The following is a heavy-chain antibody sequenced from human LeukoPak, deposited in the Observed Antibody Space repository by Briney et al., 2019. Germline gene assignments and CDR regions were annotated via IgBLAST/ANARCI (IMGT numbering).Heavy chain of an antibody. CDR3: ASAPVNYYDSSGQFDY. V-gene: IGHV1-8*01. Sequence: ASVKVSCKASGYTFTSYDINWVRQATGQGLEWMGWMNPNSGNTGYAQKFQGRVTMTRNTSISTAYMELSSLRSEDTAVYYCASAPVNYYDSSGQFDYWGQGTLVTVPS. CDR1: GYTFTSYD. J-gene: IGHJ4*02. D-gene: IGHD3-22*01. CDR2: MNPNSGNT.